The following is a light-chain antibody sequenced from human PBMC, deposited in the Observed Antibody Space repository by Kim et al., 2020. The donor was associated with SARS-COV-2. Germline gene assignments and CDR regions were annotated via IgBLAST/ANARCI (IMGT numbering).Light chain of an antibody. CDR1: SSNIGAGYD. J-gene: IGLJ2*01. V-gene: IGLV1-40*01. CDR2: GNS. CDR3: QSYDSSLSGVV. Sequence: QSVLTHPPSVSGAPGQRVTISCTGSSSNIGAGYDVHWYQQLPGTAPKLLIYGNSNRPSGVPDRFSGSKSGTSASLAITWLQAEDEADYYCQSYDSSLSGVVFGGGTQLTVL.